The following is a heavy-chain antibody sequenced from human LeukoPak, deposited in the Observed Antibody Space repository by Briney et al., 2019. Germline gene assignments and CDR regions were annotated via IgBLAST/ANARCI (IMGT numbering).Heavy chain of an antibody. Sequence: SETLSLTCTVSGDPISGYSDYKWTWIRQPPGKELEWIGYVYYTGNTNYNPSLKSRVTISVDTSKNQFSLKLTSVTAADTAVYYXXISIGPLLHWGQGTLVTVSS. V-gene: IGHV4-61*08. CDR3: XISIGPLLH. CDR1: GDPISGYSDY. D-gene: IGHD2/OR15-2a*01. CDR2: VYYTGNT. J-gene: IGHJ4*02.